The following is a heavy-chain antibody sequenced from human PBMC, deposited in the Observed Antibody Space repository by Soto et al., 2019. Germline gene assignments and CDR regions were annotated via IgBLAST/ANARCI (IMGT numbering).Heavy chain of an antibody. Sequence: QVQLLESGGGEVQPGTSLRLSCAASGFSFSIYGMHWVRQAPGKGLEWVAVISKDGSNKAYAESVKGRFPVSRDNSKNTLYLQMNNLRADDTAIYYCAKQGAVSGDFDHWGQGALVTVSS. CDR3: AKQGAVSGDFDH. V-gene: IGHV3-30*18. D-gene: IGHD6-19*01. J-gene: IGHJ4*02. CDR1: GFSFSIYG. CDR2: ISKDGSNK.